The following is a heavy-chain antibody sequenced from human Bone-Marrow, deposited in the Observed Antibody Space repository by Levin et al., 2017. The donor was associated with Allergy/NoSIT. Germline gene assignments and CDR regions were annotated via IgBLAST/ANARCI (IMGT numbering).Heavy chain of an antibody. D-gene: IGHD3-16*01. CDR1: GDSISNYY. CDR3: ARSPMSYNYDAYWYFDL. Sequence: SETLSLTCSVSGDSISNYYWSWIRQPPGAGLEWIGYIYFTGDTNHNPSLKNRLTISVDTSNNQLSLKMRSVTAAATAGYFCARSPMSYNYDAYWYFDLWGRGTLVTVSS. V-gene: IGHV4-59*08. CDR2: IYFTGDT. J-gene: IGHJ2*01.